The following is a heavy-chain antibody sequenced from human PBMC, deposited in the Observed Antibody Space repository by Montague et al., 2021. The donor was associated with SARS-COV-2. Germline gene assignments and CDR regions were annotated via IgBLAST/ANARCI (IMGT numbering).Heavy chain of an antibody. CDR1: GGSFSGYY. V-gene: IGHV4-34*01. Sequence: SETLSLTCAVYGGSFSGYYWSWICQPPGKGLEWIGEINHSGSTNYNPSLKSRVTVSVDTSKNQFSLKLSSVTAADTAVYYCARERYSFSLTRGSTWFDPWGQGTLVTVSS. J-gene: IGHJ5*02. CDR3: ARERYSFSLTRGSTWFDP. CDR2: INHSGST. D-gene: IGHD3-9*01.